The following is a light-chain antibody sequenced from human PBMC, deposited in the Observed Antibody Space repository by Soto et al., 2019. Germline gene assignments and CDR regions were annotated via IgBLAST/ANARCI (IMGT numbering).Light chain of an antibody. CDR3: QQHSDPPPSYT. J-gene: IGKJ2*01. CDR1: QSVRNNF. Sequence: EIVLTQSPGTLSLSPGDTATLSCRASQSVRNNFSSWYQQRPGQAPRLLMYLASTRATGIPDRFSGSGSGTDFTLTISRLEPEDFAVYYCQQHSDPPPSYTFGQGTKLEIK. CDR2: LAS. V-gene: IGKV3-20*01.